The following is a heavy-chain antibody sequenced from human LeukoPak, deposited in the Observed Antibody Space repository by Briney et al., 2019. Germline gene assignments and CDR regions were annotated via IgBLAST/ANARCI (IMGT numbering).Heavy chain of an antibody. CDR3: ARGRKCDLSYCSSTSCYICDAFDI. CDR2: INPSGGST. D-gene: IGHD2-2*02. CDR1: GYTFTNYY. Sequence: ASVEVSCKASGYTFTNYYMHWVRQAPGQGLEWMGMINPSGGSTTYAQKFQGRVTMTRDTSTSTVYMELSSLRSEDTAVYYCARGRKCDLSYCSSTSCYICDAFDIWGQGTMVTVSS. V-gene: IGHV1-46*01. J-gene: IGHJ3*02.